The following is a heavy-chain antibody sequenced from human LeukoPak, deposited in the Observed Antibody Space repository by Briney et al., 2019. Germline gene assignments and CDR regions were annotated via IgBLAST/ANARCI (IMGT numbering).Heavy chain of an antibody. Sequence: PSETLSLTCTVSGGSISSYYWSWIRQPPGKGLEWIAYISDIGSINYNPSLKSRVTISVDTSKNQFSLKLSSVTAADTAVYYCARKRIVVVTAPPNWYFDLWGRGTLVTVSS. D-gene: IGHD2-21*02. CDR1: GGSISSYY. CDR2: ISDIGSI. CDR3: ARKRIVVVTAPPNWYFDL. J-gene: IGHJ2*01. V-gene: IGHV4-59*12.